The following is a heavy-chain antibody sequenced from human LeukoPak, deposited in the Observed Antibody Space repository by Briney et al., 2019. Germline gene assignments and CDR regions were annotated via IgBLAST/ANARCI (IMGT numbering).Heavy chain of an antibody. Sequence: PGGSLRLSCAASGFTFSSYWMSWVRQAPGKGLEWVANIKQDGSVKYYVDSVKGRFTISRDNAKNSLYLQMNSLRAEDTAVYYCARERGSKCFDYWGQRTLVTVSS. CDR3: ARERGSKCFDY. J-gene: IGHJ4*02. CDR1: GFTFSSYW. D-gene: IGHD3-10*01. CDR2: IKQDGSVK. V-gene: IGHV3-7*01.